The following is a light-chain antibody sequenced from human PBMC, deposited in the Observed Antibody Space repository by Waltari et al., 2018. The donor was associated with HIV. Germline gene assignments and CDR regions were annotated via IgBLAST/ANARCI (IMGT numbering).Light chain of an antibody. CDR1: HSLSGW. V-gene: IGKV1-5*03. CDR3: QHYNTFSWT. Sequence: DIQITQSPSTLSASVGDTVTLTCLASHSLSGWLAWYQHKLGKAPKLLIYKASLLESGVPSRFSGSGSETECTLTISSLQPDDCATYYGQHYNTFSWTFVPGTKVDFK. CDR2: KAS. J-gene: IGKJ1*01.